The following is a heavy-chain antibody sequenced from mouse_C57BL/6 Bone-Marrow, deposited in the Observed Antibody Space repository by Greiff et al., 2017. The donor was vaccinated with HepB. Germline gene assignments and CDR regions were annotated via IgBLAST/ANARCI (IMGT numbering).Heavy chain of an antibody. Sequence: EVMLVESGGGLVKPGGSLKLSCAASGFTFSSYAMSWVRQTPEKRLEWVATISDGGSYTYYPDNVKGRFTISRDNAKNNLYLQMSHLKSEDTAMYYCARDRDYYGSSHWYFDVWGTGTTVTVSS. J-gene: IGHJ1*03. D-gene: IGHD1-1*01. CDR3: ARDRDYYGSSHWYFDV. CDR2: ISDGGSYT. CDR1: GFTFSSYA. V-gene: IGHV5-4*01.